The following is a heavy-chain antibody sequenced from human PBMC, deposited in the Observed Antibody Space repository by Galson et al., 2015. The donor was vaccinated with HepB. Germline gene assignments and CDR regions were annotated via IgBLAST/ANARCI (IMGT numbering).Heavy chain of an antibody. CDR3: ASGGFGELS. CDR1: GLTFRGYS. J-gene: IGHJ5*02. CDR2: ISGTSSYI. D-gene: IGHD3-10*01. Sequence: SLRLSCAASGLTFRGYSMNWVCQAPGKGLEWVSSISGTSSYIYYADSVKGRFTITRDNAKNSLYLQMSSLRAEDTAVYYCASGGFGELSWGQGTLVTVSS. V-gene: IGHV3-21*01.